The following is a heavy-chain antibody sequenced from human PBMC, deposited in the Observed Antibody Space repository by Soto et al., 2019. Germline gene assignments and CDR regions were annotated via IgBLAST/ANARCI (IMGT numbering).Heavy chain of an antibody. J-gene: IGHJ4*02. CDR1: GFSFSNAW. V-gene: IGHV3-15*01. D-gene: IGHD3-16*01. CDR2: IKSRADGGTT. CDR3: TAHLGEFSPLDY. Sequence: EVQLVESGGDFVKPGGSLRVSCAVSGFSFSNAWTSWVRQAPGKGLEWVGRIKSRADGGTTDYTAPVKGRFTISRDDSKNTGFLQMNSLKTEDTAVYYCTAHLGEFSPLDYWGQGTLVTVSS.